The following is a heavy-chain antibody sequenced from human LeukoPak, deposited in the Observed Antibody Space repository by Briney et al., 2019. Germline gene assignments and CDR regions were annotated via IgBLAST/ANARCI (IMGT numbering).Heavy chain of an antibody. J-gene: IGHJ6*04. D-gene: IGHD3/OR15-3a*01. V-gene: IGHV3-23*01. CDR3: ALPAGLWGLYYYGIYI. CDR2: ISCSCGST. Sequence: GSLRLSFASSGFTLSSYCMSWVRPAPGEGLEWVSAISCSCGSTYYADSVKGRFTISRDNSKNTLFLQMNSLRAEDTAVYYCALPAGLWGLYYYGIYIWGEGAPVTVSS. CDR1: GFTLSSYC.